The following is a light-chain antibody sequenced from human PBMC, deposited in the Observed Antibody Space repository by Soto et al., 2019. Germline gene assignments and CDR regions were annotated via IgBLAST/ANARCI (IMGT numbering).Light chain of an antibody. Sequence: QSVLTQPPPASGTPGQRVTISCSGGRSNIGSNYVYWYHHLPGTTPKLLIYRNNQRPSGVPDRLSASKSGTSASLAISGLRSEDEALYYCATWDDSLRVVLFGGGTKLTVL. CDR1: RSNIGSNY. J-gene: IGLJ2*01. CDR3: ATWDDSLRVVL. CDR2: RNN. V-gene: IGLV1-47*01.